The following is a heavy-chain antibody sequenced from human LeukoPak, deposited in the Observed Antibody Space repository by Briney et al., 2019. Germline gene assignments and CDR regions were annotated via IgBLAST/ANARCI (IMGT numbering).Heavy chain of an antibody. Sequence: GGSLRLSCAASGFTFSSYAMHWVRQAPGKGLERVAVISYDGSNKYYADSVKGRFTISRDNSKNTLYLQMNSLRAEDTAVYYCAIGRYYGSGSYYDNWFDPWGQGTLVTVSS. V-gene: IGHV3-30*04. D-gene: IGHD3-10*01. CDR1: GFTFSSYA. J-gene: IGHJ5*02. CDR3: AIGRYYGSGSYYDNWFDP. CDR2: ISYDGSNK.